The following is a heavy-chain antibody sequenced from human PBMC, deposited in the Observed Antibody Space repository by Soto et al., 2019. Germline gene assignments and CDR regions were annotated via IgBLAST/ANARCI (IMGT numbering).Heavy chain of an antibody. Sequence: QVQLVQSGAEVKKPGASVKVSSRATGYTFTSNGISWVRRARGQGLEWMGWISASNDNTNYAQKLRGRFTMTTDTSTSTAYMELRSLRSDDTAVYYCARRAVVRGVIRSYFDYWGQGTLVTVSS. D-gene: IGHD3-10*01. V-gene: IGHV1-18*01. CDR3: ARRAVVRGVIRSYFDY. J-gene: IGHJ4*02. CDR1: GYTFTSNG. CDR2: ISASNDNT.